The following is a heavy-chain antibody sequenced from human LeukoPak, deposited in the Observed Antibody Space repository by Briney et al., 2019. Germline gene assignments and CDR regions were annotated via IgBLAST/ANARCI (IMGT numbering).Heavy chain of an antibody. Sequence: PGGSLRLSCVVPGLTLSNYWMSWVRQAPGKGLEWVAIIKPDGSEKYYVDSVKGRFTISRDNAKNSLYLQMDSLRAEDTAVYYCARDASAYYWGQGTLVTVSS. CDR3: ARDASAYY. J-gene: IGHJ4*02. V-gene: IGHV3-7*01. D-gene: IGHD3-3*01. CDR2: IKPDGSEK. CDR1: GLTLSNYW.